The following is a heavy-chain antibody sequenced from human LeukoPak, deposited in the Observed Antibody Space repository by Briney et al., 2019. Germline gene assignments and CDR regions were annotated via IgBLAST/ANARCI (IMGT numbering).Heavy chain of an antibody. D-gene: IGHD5-12*01. V-gene: IGHV3-64*02. CDR3: VRDSFYTGYDRGFGY. CDR2: ISTTGVRT. CDR1: GFSFSDYA. J-gene: IGHJ4*02. Sequence: GGSLRLSCVGSGFSFSDYAMHWVRQSPGTGLQYVSAISTTGVRTFYADSVRGRFTISRDNAKNTLYLQVGSLRSEDTAVYYCVRDSFYTGYDRGFGYWGQGTLVTVSS.